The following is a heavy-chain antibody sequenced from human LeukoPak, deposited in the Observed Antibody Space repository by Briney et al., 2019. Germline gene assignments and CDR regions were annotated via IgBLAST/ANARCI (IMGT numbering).Heavy chain of an antibody. CDR1: GFTFSSYW. CDR2: INEDGSTT. CDR3: ARDQTIYCGGDCLFYYYYYMDV. Sequence: PGGSLRLSCAASGFTFSSYWFHWVRKTPGKGLVWVSRINEDGSTTNYADSVKGRFTISRDNAKNSLYLQMNSLRAEDTAVYYCARDQTIYCGGDCLFYYYYYMDVWGKGTTVAVSS. V-gene: IGHV3-74*01. D-gene: IGHD2-21*02. J-gene: IGHJ6*03.